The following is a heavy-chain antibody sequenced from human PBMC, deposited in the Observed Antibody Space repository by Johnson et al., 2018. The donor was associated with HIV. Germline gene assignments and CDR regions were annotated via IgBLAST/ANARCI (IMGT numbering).Heavy chain of an antibody. CDR2: ISSSDISF. J-gene: IGHJ3*02. CDR1: GFTFSDYY. Sequence: QVQLVESGGGVVQPGGSLRLSCAASGFTFSDYYMGWIRQAPGKGLDWVSSISSSDISFYYADSVKGRFTISRDNSRNTLFLQMNSLRVEDTAAYYCARGGKQQLSVVDAFGIWGQGTMVTVSS. D-gene: IGHD6-13*01. CDR3: ARGGKQQLSVVDAFGI. V-gene: IGHV3-11*04.